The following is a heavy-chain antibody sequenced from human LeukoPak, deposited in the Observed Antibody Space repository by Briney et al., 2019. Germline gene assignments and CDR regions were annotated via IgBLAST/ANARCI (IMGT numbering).Heavy chain of an antibody. J-gene: IGHJ4*02. D-gene: IGHD6-13*01. Sequence: PGGSLRLSCAASGSTFSDNYMSWIRQAPGKGLEWVSYISGSNSFKNYADSVKGRFTISRDNAKNSLFLQMNSLRAEDSAVYYCASLQSSYSTVYGFDQWGQGTLVTVPS. CDR3: ASLQSSYSTVYGFDQ. V-gene: IGHV3-11*06. CDR1: GSTFSDNY. CDR2: ISGSNSFK.